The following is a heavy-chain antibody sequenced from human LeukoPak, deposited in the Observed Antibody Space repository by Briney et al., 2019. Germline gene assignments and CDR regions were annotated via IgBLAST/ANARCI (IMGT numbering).Heavy chain of an antibody. CDR2: ISWNSGSI. J-gene: IGHJ4*02. CDR3: AKGRSGWCPDY. D-gene: IGHD6-19*01. V-gene: IGHV3-9*01. Sequence: PGGSLRLSCAASGFTFDDYAMHWVRQAPGKGLEWVSGISWNSGSIGYADSVKGRFTISRDNAKNSLYLQMNSLRAEDTALYYCAKGRSGWCPDYWGQGTLVTVSS. CDR1: GFTFDDYA.